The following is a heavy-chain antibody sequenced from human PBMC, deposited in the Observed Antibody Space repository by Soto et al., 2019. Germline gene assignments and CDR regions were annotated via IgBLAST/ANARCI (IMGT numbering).Heavy chain of an antibody. CDR2: INHRGST. V-gene: IGHV4-34*01. Sequence: SETLSLTCAVFGGSFSGYYWSWIRQPPGKGLEWIGEINHRGSTNYNPSLKSRVTMSVDTSKNQFSLKLTSMTAADTAVYYCETPNWNHNLFDTWGQGTLVTVSS. CDR1: GGSFSGYY. D-gene: IGHD1-1*01. J-gene: IGHJ5*02. CDR3: ETPNWNHNLFDT.